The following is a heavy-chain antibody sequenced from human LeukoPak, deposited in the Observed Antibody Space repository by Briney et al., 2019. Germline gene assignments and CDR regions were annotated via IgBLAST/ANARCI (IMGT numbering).Heavy chain of an antibody. CDR2: IYYSGST. CDR3: ARVAYGDYSDFDY. D-gene: IGHD4-17*01. Sequence: SETLSLICTVSGGSISSSSYYWGWIRQPPGKGLEWIGSIYYSGSTYYNPSLKSRVTISVDTSKNQFSLKLSSVTAADTAVYYCARVAYGDYSDFDYWGQGTLVTVSS. J-gene: IGHJ4*02. V-gene: IGHV4-39*07. CDR1: GGSISSSSYY.